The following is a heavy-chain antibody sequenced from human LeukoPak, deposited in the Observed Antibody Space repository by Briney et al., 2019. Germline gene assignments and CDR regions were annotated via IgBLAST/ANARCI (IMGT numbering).Heavy chain of an antibody. V-gene: IGHV4-59*01. Sequence: SETLSLTCTVSSDSISNYYWTWIRQPPGKGLEWIGYFYYSGSTNYNPSLKSRVTISVDTSKNQFSLKLSSVTAADTAVYYCARRTPLTYWFDPWGQGTLVTVSS. CDR3: ARRTPLTYWFDP. CDR2: FYYSGST. J-gene: IGHJ5*02. CDR1: SDSISNYY.